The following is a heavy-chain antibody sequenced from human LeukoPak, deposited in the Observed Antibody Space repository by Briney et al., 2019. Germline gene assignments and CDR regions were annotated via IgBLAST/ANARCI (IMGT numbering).Heavy chain of an antibody. CDR2: VYYDGTS. J-gene: IGHJ4*02. Sequence: PSETRSLTCTVSGGSTNTHSYYWGWIRHSPGNGLEWIGIVYYDGTSYSNPSLTSRAAVSVDTSRDQFSLDLSFVTAADPGLYYCVRHISTNTGYFDSCGQGNLVSVSS. CDR1: GGSTNTHSYY. V-gene: IGHV4-39*01. D-gene: IGHD5-24*01. CDR3: VRHISTNTGYFDS.